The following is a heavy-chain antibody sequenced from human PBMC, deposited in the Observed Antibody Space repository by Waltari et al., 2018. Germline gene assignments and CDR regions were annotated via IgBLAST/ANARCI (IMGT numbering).Heavy chain of an antibody. D-gene: IGHD3-22*01. CDR2: IYSGGST. CDR1: GFTVSSNY. CDR3: AIDQGDYYDSSGLYGMDV. V-gene: IGHV3-66*02. J-gene: IGHJ6*02. Sequence: EVQLVESGGGLVQPGGSLRLSCAASGFTVSSNYMSWVRQAPGKGLEWVSVIYSGGSTYYADSAKGRFTISRDTSKNTLYLQMNSLRAEDTAVYYCAIDQGDYYDSSGLYGMDVWGQGTTVTVSS.